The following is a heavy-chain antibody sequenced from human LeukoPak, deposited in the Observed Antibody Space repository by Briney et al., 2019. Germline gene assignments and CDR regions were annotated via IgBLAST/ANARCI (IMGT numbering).Heavy chain of an antibody. V-gene: IGHV4-34*01. CDR1: GGSFSGYY. CDR2: IKQSGST. CDR3: ARDSYYGSGSYTW. D-gene: IGHD3-10*01. Sequence: SETLSLTCAVYGGSFSGYYWSCIPHPPGKGLEWSGEIKQSGSTNYNPSLKSRVAISVDTSKNQFSLRLSSVTAADTAVYYCARDSYYGSGSYTWWGQGTLVTVSS. J-gene: IGHJ4*02.